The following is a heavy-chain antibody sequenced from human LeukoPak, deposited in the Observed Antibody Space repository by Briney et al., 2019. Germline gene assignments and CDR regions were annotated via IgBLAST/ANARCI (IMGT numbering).Heavy chain of an antibody. V-gene: IGHV3-23*01. CDR3: AAITNPGGDY. D-gene: IGHD1-20*01. CDR1: GFTFSSYA. CDR2: ISMSGGST. J-gene: IGHJ4*02. Sequence: GGSLRLSCASSGFTFSSYAMSWVRQAPGEGLEWVSTISMSGGSTYSADSMKGRFTISRDNSKNTLYLQMNSLRAEDTAVYYCAAITNPGGDYWGQGTLVTVSS.